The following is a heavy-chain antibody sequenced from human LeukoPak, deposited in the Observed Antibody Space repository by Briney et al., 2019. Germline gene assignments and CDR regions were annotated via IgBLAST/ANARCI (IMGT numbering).Heavy chain of an antibody. D-gene: IGHD3-3*01. V-gene: IGHV3-23*01. CDR1: GFTFSSYA. CDR3: AKDLAPHTIFGVAIHY. CDR2: ISGSGGST. J-gene: IGHJ4*02. Sequence: GGSLRLSCAASGFTFSSYAMSWVRQAPGKGLEWVSIISGSGGSTYYAGSVKGRFTISRDNSKNTLYLQMNGLRAEDTAIYYCAKDLAPHTIFGVAIHYWGQGTLVTVSS.